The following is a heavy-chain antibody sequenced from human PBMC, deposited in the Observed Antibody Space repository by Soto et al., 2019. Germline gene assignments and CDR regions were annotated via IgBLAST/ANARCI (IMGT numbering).Heavy chain of an antibody. Sequence: ATVKVSCKASGNTVPNYAIHWVRQAPGQGLERMGIINPSGGSTSYAQKFQGRVTMTRDTSTSTVYMELSSLRSEDTAVYYCARAGTTIIPFDYWGQGTLVTVSS. CDR2: INPSGGST. J-gene: IGHJ4*02. CDR1: GNTVPNYA. D-gene: IGHD1-7*01. V-gene: IGHV1-46*01. CDR3: ARAGTTIIPFDY.